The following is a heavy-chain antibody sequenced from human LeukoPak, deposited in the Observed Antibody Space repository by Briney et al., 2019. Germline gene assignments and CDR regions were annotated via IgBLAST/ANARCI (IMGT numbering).Heavy chain of an antibody. Sequence: GGSLRLSCAASGFTFSTYAMSWVRQAPGKGLEWVAVIWYDGSNKYYADSVKGRFTISRDNSKNTLYLQMNSLRAEDTAVYYCARDRSFCAVTTCLHYYGMDVWGQGTTVTVSS. V-gene: IGHV3-33*08. CDR3: ARDRSFCAVTTCLHYYGMDV. D-gene: IGHD4-17*01. CDR2: IWYDGSNK. J-gene: IGHJ6*02. CDR1: GFTFSTYA.